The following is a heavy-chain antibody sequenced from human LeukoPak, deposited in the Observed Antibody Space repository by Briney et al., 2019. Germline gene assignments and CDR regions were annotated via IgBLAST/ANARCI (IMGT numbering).Heavy chain of an antibody. Sequence: PSETLSLTCTVSGGSISSGNYYWSCIRQPAGKGLECIGRIYTSGSTNYNPSLKSRVTMSVDTSKNQFSLKLSSVTAADTAVYYCARETTYCTNGVCYYFDYWGQGTLVTVSS. V-gene: IGHV4-61*02. D-gene: IGHD2-8*01. CDR2: IYTSGST. CDR3: ARETTYCTNGVCYYFDY. J-gene: IGHJ4*02. CDR1: GGSISSGNYY.